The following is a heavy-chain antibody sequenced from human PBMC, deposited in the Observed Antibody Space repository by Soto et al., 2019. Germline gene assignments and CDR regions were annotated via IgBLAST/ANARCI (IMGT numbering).Heavy chain of an antibody. V-gene: IGHV1-18*01. J-gene: IGHJ4*02. CDR2: IRAYNGNT. CDR3: ARDPEIFDY. CDR1: GYTFTSYG. Sequence: QVQLVQSGAEVKKPGASVKVSCKASGYTFTSYGISWVRQAPGQGLEWMGWIRAYNGNTNYAQKLQGTVTMTTDTSTSTAYMVLRSLRSDETVEYDCARDPEIFDYSGQGTLVNVSS.